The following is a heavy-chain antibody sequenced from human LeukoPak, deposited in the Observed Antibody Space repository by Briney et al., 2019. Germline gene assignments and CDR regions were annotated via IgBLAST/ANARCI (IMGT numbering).Heavy chain of an antibody. CDR2: IIPFFGTP. CDR3: AGSSGWLIEY. V-gene: IGHV1-69*05. D-gene: IGHD6-19*01. J-gene: IGHJ4*02. Sequence: GSSVKVSCKASGGTFSNYLISWVRQAPGQGLEWMGRIIPFFGTPDYAQKFQGRITITTDESTNTAYMELSSLRSEDTAVYYCAGSSGWLIEYWGQGTLVTVSS. CDR1: GGTFSNYL.